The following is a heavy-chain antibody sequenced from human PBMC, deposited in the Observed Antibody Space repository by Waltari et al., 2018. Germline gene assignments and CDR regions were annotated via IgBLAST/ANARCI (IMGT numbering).Heavy chain of an antibody. D-gene: IGHD4-17*01. CDR3: ASAGVTTCLAFDI. CDR1: GGSISSRNYY. CDR2: IYYRGST. J-gene: IGHJ3*02. Sequence: QLQLQESGPGLVKPSETLSLTCTVSGGSISSRNYYWVWIRQPPGKGLEWIGSIYYRGSTYYNPSLKSRVTIAVDTSKNQCSLKLSSVTAADTAVYYCASAGVTTCLAFDIWGQGTIVTVSS. V-gene: IGHV4-39*07.